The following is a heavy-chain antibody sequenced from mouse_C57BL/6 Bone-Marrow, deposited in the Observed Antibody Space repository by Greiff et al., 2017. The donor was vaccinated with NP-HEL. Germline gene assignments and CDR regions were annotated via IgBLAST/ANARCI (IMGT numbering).Heavy chain of an antibody. CDR3: ARTPSDYYGSSWAMDY. CDR1: GYAFTNYL. CDR2: INPGSGGT. J-gene: IGHJ4*01. D-gene: IGHD1-1*01. V-gene: IGHV1-54*01. Sequence: QVQLKESGAELVRPGTSVKVSCKASGYAFTNYLIEWVKQRPGQGLEWIGVINPGSGGTNYKSSSTAYMQLSSLTSEDSAVYFCARTPSDYYGSSWAMDYWGQGTSVTVSS.